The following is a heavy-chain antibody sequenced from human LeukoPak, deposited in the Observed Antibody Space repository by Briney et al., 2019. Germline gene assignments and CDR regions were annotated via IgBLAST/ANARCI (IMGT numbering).Heavy chain of an antibody. CDR3: ATGTRDRNFDY. D-gene: IGHD1-26*01. Sequence: GGSLRLSCAASGFTFSSYGMHWVRQAPGKGLEWVAIIWYDGSNEDYADSVKGRFTISRDNSKNTLYLQMNSLRAEDTAVYYCATGTRDRNFDYWGQGTLVTVSS. CDR2: IWYDGSNE. J-gene: IGHJ4*02. CDR1: GFTFSSYG. V-gene: IGHV3-33*01.